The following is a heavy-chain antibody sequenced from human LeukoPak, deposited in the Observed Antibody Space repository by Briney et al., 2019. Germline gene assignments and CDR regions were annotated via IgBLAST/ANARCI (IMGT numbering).Heavy chain of an antibody. CDR2: ISAYNGNT. V-gene: IGHV1-18*01. CDR3: VRGRKLYSSGWYVEDDY. J-gene: IGHJ4*02. D-gene: IGHD6-19*01. CDR1: GYTFISYG. Sequence: ASVKASCKASGYTFISYGISWVRQAPGQGLEWMGWISAYNGNTNYAQKFQGRVTMTTDTSTSTAYMELRSLKFDDTAVYYCVRGRKLYSSGWYVEDDYWGQGTLVTVS.